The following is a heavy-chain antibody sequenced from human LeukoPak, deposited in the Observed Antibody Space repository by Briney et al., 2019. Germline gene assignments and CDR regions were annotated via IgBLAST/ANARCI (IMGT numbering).Heavy chain of an antibody. Sequence: PSGTLSLTCAVSGGSMSSTEWWSWVRQPPGKGLEWIGEIYHSGSTNYNPSLKSRITISVDKSKNQVSLNLNSVTAADTAVYYCATSTVMNEYCFDYWAQGTLVTVSS. CDR3: ATSTVMNEYCFDY. D-gene: IGHD4-17*01. CDR1: GGSMSSTEW. CDR2: IYHSGST. V-gene: IGHV4-4*02. J-gene: IGHJ4*02.